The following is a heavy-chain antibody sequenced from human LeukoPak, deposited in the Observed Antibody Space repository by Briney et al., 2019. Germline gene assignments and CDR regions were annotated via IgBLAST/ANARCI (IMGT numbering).Heavy chain of an antibody. V-gene: IGHV3-21*01. CDR3: ARDAGSYYDYVWGSGPYDY. D-gene: IGHD3-16*01. CDR1: GFTFSSYS. CDR2: ISSSRSYI. Sequence: PGGSLRLSCAASGFTFSSYSMNWVRQAPGKGLDWVSSISSSRSYIYYADSVKGRFTISRDNAKNSLYLQMNSLRAEDTAVYYCARDAGSYYDYVWGSGPYDYWGQGTLVTVSS. J-gene: IGHJ4*02.